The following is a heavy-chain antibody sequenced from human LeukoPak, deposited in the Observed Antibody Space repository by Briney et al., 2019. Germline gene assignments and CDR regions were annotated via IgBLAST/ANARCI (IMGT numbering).Heavy chain of an antibody. J-gene: IGHJ4*02. CDR1: GYTFTSYG. CDR3: ARDSPTTFDY. D-gene: IGHD5-12*01. Sequence: ASVKVSCKASGYTFTSYGISWVRQAPGQRLEWMGWISAYGNTNYAQKLQGRVTTSTAYMELRSLRSDDTAVYYCARDSPTTFDYWGQGTLVTVSS. CDR2: ISAYGNT. V-gene: IGHV1-18*01.